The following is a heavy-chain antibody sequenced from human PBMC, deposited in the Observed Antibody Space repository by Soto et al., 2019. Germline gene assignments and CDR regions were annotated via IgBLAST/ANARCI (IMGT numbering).Heavy chain of an antibody. D-gene: IGHD3-10*01. CDR2: INHSGST. J-gene: IGHJ4*02. V-gene: IGHV4-34*01. CDR3: ARGIITMVRGVPQKYDY. CDR1: GGSFSGYY. Sequence: PSETLSLTCAVYGGSFSGYYWSWIRQPPGKGLEWIGEINHSGSTNYNPSLKSRVTISVDTSKNQFSLKLSSVTAADTAVYYCARGIITMVRGVPQKYDYWGQGTLVTVSS.